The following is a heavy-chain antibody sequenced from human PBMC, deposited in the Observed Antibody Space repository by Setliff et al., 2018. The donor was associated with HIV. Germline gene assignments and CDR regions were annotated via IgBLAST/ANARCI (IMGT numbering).Heavy chain of an antibody. V-gene: IGHV4-4*07. CDR2: MYISGST. Sequence: SETLSLTCTVSGDSSSSYYCNWIRQPAGKGLEWIGHMYISGSTNYNPSLKSRVTMSLDTSKNQFSLKLSSVTAADTAVYYCARELRRFDTSDTAPHNWFDPWGQGTLVTVSS. CDR3: ARELRRFDTSDTAPHNWFDP. J-gene: IGHJ5*02. CDR1: GDSSSSYY. D-gene: IGHD3-22*01.